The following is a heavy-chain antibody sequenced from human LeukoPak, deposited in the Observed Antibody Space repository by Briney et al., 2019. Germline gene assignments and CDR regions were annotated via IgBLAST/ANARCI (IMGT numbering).Heavy chain of an antibody. Sequence: GGSLRLSCAASGFTFSSYWMSWVRQAPGKGLEWVANIKQDGSEKYYVDSVKGRFTISRDNAKNSLYLQMNSLRAEDTAVYYCARDLFYDSSGYYSRPNYYYYGMDVWGQGTTVTVSS. D-gene: IGHD3-22*01. J-gene: IGHJ6*02. CDR2: IKQDGSEK. CDR3: ARDLFYDSSGYYSRPNYYYYGMDV. V-gene: IGHV3-7*01. CDR1: GFTFSSYW.